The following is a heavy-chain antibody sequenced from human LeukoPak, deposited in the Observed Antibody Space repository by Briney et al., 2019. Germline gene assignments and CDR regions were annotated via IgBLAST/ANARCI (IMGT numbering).Heavy chain of an antibody. CDR3: AREGVPAAFDI. J-gene: IGHJ3*02. CDR1: GFTFSSYS. CDR2: FRSDNGNR. Sequence: PGGSLRPSCAASGFTFSSYSMNWVRQAPGEGLEWVSSFRSDNGNRDYADSVKGRFTISRDNAKNSLYLQMNSMRAEDTAVYYCAREGVPAAFDIWGQGTMVTVSS. D-gene: IGHD2-2*01. V-gene: IGHV3-21*01.